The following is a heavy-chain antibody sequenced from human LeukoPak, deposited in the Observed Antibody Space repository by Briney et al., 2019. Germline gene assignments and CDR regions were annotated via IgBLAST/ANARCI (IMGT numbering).Heavy chain of an antibody. D-gene: IGHD3-10*02. V-gene: IGHV3-15*01. CDR2: IKSKTDGGTT. J-gene: IGHJ5*02. CDR3: TTATFGTRRFDP. CDR1: GFTFSNAW. Sequence: GGSLRLSCAASGFTFSNAWMSWVRQAPGKGLEWVGRIKSKTDGGTTDYAAPVKGRFTISRDDSKNTLYLQMNSLKTEDTAVYYRTTATFGTRRFDPWGQGTLVTVSS.